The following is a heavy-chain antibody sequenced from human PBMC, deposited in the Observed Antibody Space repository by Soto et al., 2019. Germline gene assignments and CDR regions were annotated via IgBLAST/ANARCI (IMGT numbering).Heavy chain of an antibody. D-gene: IGHD3-22*01. V-gene: IGHV1-18*01. CDR2: ISAYNGKT. J-gene: IGHJ4*02. CDR1: GYTFTSYG. Sequence: ASVKVSCKASGYTFTSYGISWVRQAPGQGLEWMGWISAYNGKTNYAQKLQGRVTMTTDTSTSTAYMELRSLRSDDTAVYYCARDRYYDSSGYYHHFDYWGQGTLVTVSS. CDR3: ARDRYYDSSGYYHHFDY.